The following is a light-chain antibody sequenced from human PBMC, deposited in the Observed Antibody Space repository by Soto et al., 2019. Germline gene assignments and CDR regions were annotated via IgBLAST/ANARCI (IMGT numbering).Light chain of an antibody. V-gene: IGKV1-13*02. CDR3: QQYNSYPWT. Sequence: AIQLTQSPSSLSASVGDRVTITCRASQGIRSALGWYQQKPGKVPKLLIYAASTLQSGVPSRFSGSGSGTDFTLTISSLQPEDFATYYCQQYNSYPWTFGQGTKVDIK. J-gene: IGKJ1*01. CDR2: AAS. CDR1: QGIRSA.